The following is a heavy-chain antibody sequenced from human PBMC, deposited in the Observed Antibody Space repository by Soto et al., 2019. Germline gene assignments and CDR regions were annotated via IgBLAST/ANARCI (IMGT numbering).Heavy chain of an antibody. CDR2: INHSGST. V-gene: IGHV4-34*01. D-gene: IGHD5-18*01. J-gene: IGHJ4*02. CDR1: GGSFSGYY. Sequence: QVQLQQWGAGLLKPSETLSLTCAVYGGSFSGYYWSWIRQPPGKGLEWIGEINHSGSTTYNPSLKSRVTISVDTSKNQFSLKLSSVTAADTVVYYCARGRGYSYGSPFDYWGQGTLVTVSS. CDR3: ARGRGYSYGSPFDY.